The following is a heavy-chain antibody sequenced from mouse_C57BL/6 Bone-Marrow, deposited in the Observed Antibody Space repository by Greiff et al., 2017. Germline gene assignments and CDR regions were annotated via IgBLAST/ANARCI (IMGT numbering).Heavy chain of an antibody. D-gene: IGHD1-1*01. Sequence: QVQLQQSGAELARPGASVKLSCKASGYTFTSYGISWVKQRPGQGLEWIGEIYPNSGNTYYNEKFKGKATLTADKSSSTAYLELRRLTSEDAAVYVCAIYFGSSPDYWGQGTTLTVSS. CDR2: IYPNSGNT. J-gene: IGHJ2*01. V-gene: IGHV1-81*01. CDR1: GYTFTSYG. CDR3: AIYFGSSPDY.